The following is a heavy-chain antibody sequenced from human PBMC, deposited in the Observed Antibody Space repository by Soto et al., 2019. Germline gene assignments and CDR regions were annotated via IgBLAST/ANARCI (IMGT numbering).Heavy chain of an antibody. Sequence: PSETLSLTCTVSGGSISSYYWSWTRQPPGKGLEWIGYIYYSGSTNYNPSLKSRVTISVDTSKNQFSLKLSSVTAADTAVYYCARGIVVVPAAIAYMDVWGKGTTVTVSS. CDR3: ARGIVVVPAAIAYMDV. D-gene: IGHD2-2*02. V-gene: IGHV4-59*01. J-gene: IGHJ6*03. CDR1: GGSISSYY. CDR2: IYYSGST.